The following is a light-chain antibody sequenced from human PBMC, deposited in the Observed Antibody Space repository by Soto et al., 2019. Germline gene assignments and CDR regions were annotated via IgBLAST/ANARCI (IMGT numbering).Light chain of an antibody. Sequence: EIVLTQSPGTLSLSPGERATLSCRASQSVSSSYLAWYQQKPGQAPRLLIYGASTRATGIPDRFSGSGSGTDFSLTISRLESEDFTVYYCQQYGRSQLTFPGEPKLDI. V-gene: IGKV3-20*01. CDR3: QQYGRSQLT. CDR1: QSVSSSY. CDR2: GAS. J-gene: IGKJ4*01.